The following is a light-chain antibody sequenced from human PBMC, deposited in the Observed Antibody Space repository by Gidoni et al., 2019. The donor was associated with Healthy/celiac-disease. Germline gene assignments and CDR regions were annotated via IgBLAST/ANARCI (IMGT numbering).Light chain of an antibody. V-gene: IGKV3-20*01. CDR2: GAS. Sequence: ELVLTQSPGTLSLSPGERATLSPRASQSVSSSYLAWYQQKPGQAPRLLIYGASSRATGIPDRFSGSGSGTDFTLTISRLEPEDFAVYYCQQYGSSPETFGQGTKVEIK. CDR1: QSVSSSY. J-gene: IGKJ1*01. CDR3: QQYGSSPET.